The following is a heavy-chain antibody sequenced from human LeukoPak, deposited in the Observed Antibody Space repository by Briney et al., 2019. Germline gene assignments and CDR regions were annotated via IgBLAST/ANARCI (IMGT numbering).Heavy chain of an antibody. Sequence: PSETLSLTCAVYGGSFSGYYWSWIRQPPGKGLEWIGEINHSGSTNYNPSLNSRVTISVDTSKNQFSLKLSPVTAADTAVYYCARGGWGRWLQFNYFDYWGQGTLVTVSS. CDR1: GGSFSGYY. D-gene: IGHD5-24*01. CDR2: INHSGST. J-gene: IGHJ4*02. V-gene: IGHV4-34*01. CDR3: ARGGWGRWLQFNYFDY.